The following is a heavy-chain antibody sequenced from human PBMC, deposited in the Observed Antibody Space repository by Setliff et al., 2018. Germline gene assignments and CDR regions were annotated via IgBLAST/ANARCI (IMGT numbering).Heavy chain of an antibody. CDR2: INHSGST. J-gene: IGHJ3*02. CDR1: GGSFSTYY. CDR3: ARDEDSSSWYVPRSSHPFDI. V-gene: IGHV4-34*01. Sequence: SETLSLTCAVYGGSFSTYYWIWIRQPPGKGLEWIGVINHSGSTNYNPSLKSRVTISVDTSKNQFSLKLSSVTAADTAVYYCARDEDSSSWYVPRSSHPFDIWGQGTMVTVSS. D-gene: IGHD6-13*01.